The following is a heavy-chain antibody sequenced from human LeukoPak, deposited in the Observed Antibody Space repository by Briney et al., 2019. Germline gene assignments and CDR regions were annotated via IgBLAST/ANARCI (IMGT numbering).Heavy chain of an antibody. CDR3: ARHTVAAGDDY. Sequence: RGESLKISCKGSGYTFDTYWIGWVRQMPGKGLEWMGIIYPGDSDTRYSPSFQGQVTISADKSISTAYLQWSSLKASDTAMYYCARHTVAAGDDYWGQGTLVTVSS. V-gene: IGHV5-51*01. J-gene: IGHJ4*02. CDR1: GYTFDTYW. D-gene: IGHD6-13*01. CDR2: IYPGDSDT.